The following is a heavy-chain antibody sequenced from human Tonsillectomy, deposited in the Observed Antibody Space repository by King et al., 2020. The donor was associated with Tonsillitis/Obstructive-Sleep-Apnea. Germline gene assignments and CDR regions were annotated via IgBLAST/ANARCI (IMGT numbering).Heavy chain of an antibody. D-gene: IGHD3-22*01. Sequence: VQLVESGPGLVKPSETLSLTCTVSGGSISSYYWSWIRQPAGKGLEWIGRIYTSGSTNYNPSLKSRVTMSVDTSKNQFSLKLISVTAADTAVYYCARDLMAGDYYDIADWGQGTLVTVSS. V-gene: IGHV4-4*07. CDR2: IYTSGST. CDR1: GGSISSYY. J-gene: IGHJ4*02. CDR3: ARDLMAGDYYDIAD.